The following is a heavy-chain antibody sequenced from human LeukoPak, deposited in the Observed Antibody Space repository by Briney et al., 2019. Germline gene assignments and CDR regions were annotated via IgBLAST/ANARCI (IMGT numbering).Heavy chain of an antibody. CDR2: FNHNSGGT. D-gene: IGHD6-13*01. J-gene: IGHJ5*02. Sequence: ASVKVSCKASGNSFTGYYMQWVRQAPGEGLEWMGWFNHNSGGTNYAQKFQGRVTMTRDTSISTAYMELSRLRSDDTAVYYCARDRVVAAAGRRGWFDPWGQGTLVTVSS. CDR3: ARDRVVAAAGRRGWFDP. V-gene: IGHV1-2*02. CDR1: GNSFTGYY.